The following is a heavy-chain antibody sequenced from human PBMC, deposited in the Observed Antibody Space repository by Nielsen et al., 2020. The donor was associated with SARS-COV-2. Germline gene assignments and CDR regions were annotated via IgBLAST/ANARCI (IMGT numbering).Heavy chain of an antibody. J-gene: IGHJ4*02. D-gene: IGHD3-22*01. CDR1: GFTFSSYA. V-gene: IGHV3-64D*09. Sequence: GESLKISCSASGFTFSSYAMHWVRQAPGKGLEYVSAISSNGGSTYYADSVKGRFTISRDNSKNTLYLQMSSLRAEDTAVYYCARNSDDYYDISGDHYRSYSFDHWGQGTLVTVSS. CDR3: ARNSDDYYDISGDHYRSYSFDH. CDR2: ISSNGGST.